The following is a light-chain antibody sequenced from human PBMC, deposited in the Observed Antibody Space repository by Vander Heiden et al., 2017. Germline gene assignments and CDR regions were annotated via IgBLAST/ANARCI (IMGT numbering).Light chain of an antibody. CDR1: SSAVGAYNY. CDR2: DVS. CDR3: YPDTSSSNPV. Sequence: SALTQPASVSGSPGQSLTISCTGTSSAVGAYNYVSWYHQHPANPHMLMFYDVSSRTAGVASRFSGSKAGNTASLTTSVRKEEDDADYYCYPDTSSSNPVFGGGTKLTVL. J-gene: IGLJ2*01. V-gene: IGLV2-14*01.